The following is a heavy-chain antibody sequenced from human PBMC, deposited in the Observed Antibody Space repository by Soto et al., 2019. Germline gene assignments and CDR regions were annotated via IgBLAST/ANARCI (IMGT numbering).Heavy chain of an antibody. CDR3: ARDPAGSGSYALDY. Sequence: QLQESGPGLVKPSQTLSLTCTVSGNSIRTSSYSWNWIRQHPGKGLEWIGNIFYSGRTYYNPCLRSRVIISVATSKNQFSLKLNSVTAADTDVYYCARDPAGSGSYALDYWGQGTLVTVSS. V-gene: IGHV4-31*03. CDR2: IFYSGRT. J-gene: IGHJ4*02. CDR1: GNSIRTSSYS. D-gene: IGHD3-10*01.